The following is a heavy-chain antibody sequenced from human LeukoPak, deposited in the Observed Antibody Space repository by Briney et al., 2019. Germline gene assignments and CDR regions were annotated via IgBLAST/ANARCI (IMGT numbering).Heavy chain of an antibody. CDR2: IRSSGSGSTI. CDR1: GFTFSSYG. CDR3: ARGGVTYYYDSSGYAGPGYYFDY. J-gene: IGHJ4*02. Sequence: GGSLRLSCAASGFTFSSYGMHWVRQAPGKGLEWVSYIRSSGSGSTIYYADSVKGRFTISRDNAKNSLYLEMNSLRDEDTAVYYCARGGVTYYYDSSGYAGPGYYFDYWGQGILVTVSS. D-gene: IGHD3-22*01. V-gene: IGHV3-48*02.